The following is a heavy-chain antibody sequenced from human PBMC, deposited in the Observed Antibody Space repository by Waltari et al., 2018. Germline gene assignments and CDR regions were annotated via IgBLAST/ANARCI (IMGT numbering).Heavy chain of an antibody. CDR1: GGSIDSYY. CDR3: ARPRSTYGNDAFDI. CDR2: VSDIGST. V-gene: IGHV4-59*12. J-gene: IGHJ3*02. Sequence: QVQLQESGPGLVKPSETLSLTCSVSGGSIDSYYWSWLRQPPGKGLEWIGYVSDIGSTNYNPSLKSRVTISVDRSKNQFSLKVNSVTAADTAVYYCARPRSTYGNDAFDIWGQGTMVTVSS. D-gene: IGHD4-17*01.